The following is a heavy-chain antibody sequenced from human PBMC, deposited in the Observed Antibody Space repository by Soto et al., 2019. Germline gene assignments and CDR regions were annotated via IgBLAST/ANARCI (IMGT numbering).Heavy chain of an antibody. CDR3: ASGHDAYKVRY. D-gene: IGHD1-1*01. J-gene: IGHJ4*02. CDR2: IYYTGNT. V-gene: IGHV4-31*02. Sequence: WTWIRQLPGKGLEWIGYIYYTGNTYYNPSLKSRPTISIDTSENQFSLKLTSVTAADTDVYFCASGHDAYKVRYWGQGTLVTVSS.